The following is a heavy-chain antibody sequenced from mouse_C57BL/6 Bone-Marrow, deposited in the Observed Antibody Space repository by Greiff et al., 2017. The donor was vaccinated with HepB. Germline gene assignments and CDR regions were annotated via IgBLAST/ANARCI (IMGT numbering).Heavy chain of an antibody. J-gene: IGHJ2*01. V-gene: IGHV14-4*01. CDR3: TTGLYGLDY. Sequence: VQLQQSGAELVRPGASVKLSCTASGFNIKDDYMHWVKQRPEQGLEWIGWIEPENGDTEYASKFQGKATITADTSSNTAYLQLSSLTSEDTAVYYCTTGLYGLDYWGQGTTLTVSS. CDR1: GFNIKDDY. CDR2: IEPENGDT. D-gene: IGHD1-2*01.